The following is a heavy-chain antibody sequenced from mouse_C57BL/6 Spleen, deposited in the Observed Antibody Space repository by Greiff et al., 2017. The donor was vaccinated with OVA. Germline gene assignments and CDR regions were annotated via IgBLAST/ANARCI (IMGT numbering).Heavy chain of an antibody. J-gene: IGHJ3*01. CDR1: GYAFSSSW. V-gene: IGHV1-82*01. Sequence: QVQLKESGPELVKPVASVKISCKASGYAFSSSWMNWVKQRPGKGLEWIGRIYPGDGDTNYNGKFKGKATLTADKSSSTAYMQLSSLTSEDSAVYFCARSYGNYEAYWGQGTLVTVSA. CDR2: IYPGDGDT. CDR3: ARSYGNYEAY. D-gene: IGHD2-1*01.